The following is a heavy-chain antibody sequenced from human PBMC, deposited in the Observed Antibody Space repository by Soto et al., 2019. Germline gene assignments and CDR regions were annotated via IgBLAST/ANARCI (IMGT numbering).Heavy chain of an antibody. Sequence: SETLSLTCAVSGGSISSSGYYWSWIRQPPGKGLEWIGEIYHSGTTNYNPSLKSRVTISVDTSKNQFSLKLSSVTAADTAVYYCARALYSSSFDYWGQGTLVTVSS. CDR2: IYHSGTT. D-gene: IGHD6-13*01. V-gene: IGHV4-39*07. J-gene: IGHJ4*02. CDR1: GGSISSSGYY. CDR3: ARALYSSSFDY.